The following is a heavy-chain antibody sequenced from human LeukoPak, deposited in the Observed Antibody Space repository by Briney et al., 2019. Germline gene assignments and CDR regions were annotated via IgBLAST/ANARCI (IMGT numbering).Heavy chain of an antibody. CDR3: ARGHSGEAGYY. D-gene: IGHD6-19*01. V-gene: IGHV1-8*02. Sequence: ASVKVSCKASGYTFTGYYMHWVRQAPGQGLEWMGRINPNSGNTGYAQKFQGRVTMTRNTSISTAYMELSSLRSEDTAVYYCARGHSGEAGYYWGQGTLVTVSS. J-gene: IGHJ4*02. CDR2: INPNSGNT. CDR1: GYTFTGYY.